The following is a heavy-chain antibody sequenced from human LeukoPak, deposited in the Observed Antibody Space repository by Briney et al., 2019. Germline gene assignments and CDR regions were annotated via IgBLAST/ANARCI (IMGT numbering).Heavy chain of an antibody. CDR3: ARVSLRAFDI. V-gene: IGHV4-59*01. Sequence: KTSETLPLTCTVSGGSISSYYWSWIRQPPGKGLEWIGYIYYSGSTNYNPSLKSRVTISVDTSKNQFSLKLSSVTAADTAVYYCARVSLRAFDIWGQGTMVTVSS. CDR2: IYYSGST. CDR1: GGSISSYY. J-gene: IGHJ3*02.